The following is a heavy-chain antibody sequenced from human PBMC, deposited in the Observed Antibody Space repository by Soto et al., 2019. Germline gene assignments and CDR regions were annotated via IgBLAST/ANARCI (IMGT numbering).Heavy chain of an antibody. Sequence: LRLSCSASGFALSSYAMHWVRRAPGKGLEYVSSISSNGISTYYADSVKGRFTISRDNSKNTLYIQMNSLRPDDTALYYCVKDEGFCSGGNCYSVARGGFDLWGQGTMVTVSS. J-gene: IGHJ3*01. V-gene: IGHV3-64D*06. CDR1: GFALSSYA. D-gene: IGHD2-15*01. CDR3: VKDEGFCSGGNCYSVARGGFDL. CDR2: ISSNGIST.